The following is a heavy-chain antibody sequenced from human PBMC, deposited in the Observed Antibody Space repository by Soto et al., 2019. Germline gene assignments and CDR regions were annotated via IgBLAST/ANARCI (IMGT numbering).Heavy chain of an antibody. CDR2: IWYDGSNK. CDR3: ARGTVVTAMRLDY. CDR1: GFTFSSYG. Sequence: GGSLRLSCAASGFTFSSYGMHWVRQAPGKGLEWVAVIWYDGSNKYYADSVKGRFTISRDNSKNTLYLQMNSLRAEDTAVYYCARGTVVTAMRLDYWGQGTLVTVSS. J-gene: IGHJ4*02. D-gene: IGHD2-21*02. V-gene: IGHV3-33*01.